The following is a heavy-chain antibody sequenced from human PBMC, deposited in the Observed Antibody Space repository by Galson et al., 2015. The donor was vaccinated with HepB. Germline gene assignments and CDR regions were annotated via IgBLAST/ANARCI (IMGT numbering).Heavy chain of an antibody. D-gene: IGHD1-26*01. CDR1: GFTVSSNY. Sequence: LRLSCAASGFTVSSNYMSWVRQAPGKGLEWVSVIYSGGSTYYADSVKGRFTISRDNSKNTLYLQMNSLRAEDAAVYYCASAGVGATGYFDYWGQGTLVTVSS. CDR2: IYSGGST. J-gene: IGHJ4*02. V-gene: IGHV3-53*01. CDR3: ASAGVGATGYFDY.